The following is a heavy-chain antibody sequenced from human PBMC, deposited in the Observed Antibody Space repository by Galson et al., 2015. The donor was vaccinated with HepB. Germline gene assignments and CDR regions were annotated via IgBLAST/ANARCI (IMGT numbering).Heavy chain of an antibody. CDR3: AKGQGSGWRNFFDY. V-gene: IGHV3-23*05. D-gene: IGHD6-19*01. CDR1: GFTFSNSA. J-gene: IGHJ4*02. Sequence: SLRLSCAAYGFTFSNSAMSCVRQAPGKGLEWVSVVSNSGGSTYYADFVKGRLTISRDNSKDTLYMEMNSLRAEDTAVYYCAKGQGSGWRNFFDYWGQGTLVTVSS. CDR2: VSNSGGST.